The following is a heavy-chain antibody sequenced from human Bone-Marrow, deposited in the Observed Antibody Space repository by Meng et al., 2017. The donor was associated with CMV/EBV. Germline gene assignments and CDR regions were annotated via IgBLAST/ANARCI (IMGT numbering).Heavy chain of an antibody. D-gene: IGHD3-3*01. CDR2: IRYDGSNK. V-gene: IGHV3-30*02. J-gene: IGHJ4*02. Sequence: GESLKISCAASGFTFSSYGMHWVRQAPGKGLEWVAFIRYDGSNKYYADSVKGRFTISRDNSKNTLYLQMNSLRAEDTAVYYCARGSVSLEWIGWYHYFDYWGQGTLVTVSS. CDR3: ARGSVSLEWIGWYHYFDY. CDR1: GFTFSSYG.